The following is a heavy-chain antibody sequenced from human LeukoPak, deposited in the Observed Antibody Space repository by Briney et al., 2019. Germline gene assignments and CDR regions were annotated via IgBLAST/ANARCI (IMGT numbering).Heavy chain of an antibody. Sequence: GRSLRLSCAASGFTFSSYGMHWVRQAPGKGLEWVAVIWYDGSNKYYADSVKGRFTISRDNSKNTLYLQMNGLRAEDTAVYYCAKDRLGALYYYDSSGYYRFDYWGQGTLVTVSS. CDR3: AKDRLGALYYYDSSGYYRFDY. D-gene: IGHD3-22*01. CDR2: IWYDGSNK. CDR1: GFTFSSYG. V-gene: IGHV3-33*06. J-gene: IGHJ4*01.